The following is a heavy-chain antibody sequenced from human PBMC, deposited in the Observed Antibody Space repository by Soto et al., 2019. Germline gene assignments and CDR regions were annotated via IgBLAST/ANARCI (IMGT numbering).Heavy chain of an antibody. CDR2: IAHDGSNA. V-gene: IGHV3-30-3*01. CDR3: ARGDREDILVVVGARPGEYGTDI. CDR1: GFTFRNHA. Sequence: QVQLVESGGGVVQPGGSLRLSCAASGFTFRNHAMHWVRQAPGKGLECLAVIAHDGSNAFYRDSVKGRFTVSRDNSKNTLDLYMNSLRSEDTVVYYCARGDREDILVVVGARPGEYGTDIWGQGTTVIVSS. J-gene: IGHJ6*02. D-gene: IGHD2-15*01.